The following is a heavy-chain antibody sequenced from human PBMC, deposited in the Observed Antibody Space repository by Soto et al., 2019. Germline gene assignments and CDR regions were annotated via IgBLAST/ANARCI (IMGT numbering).Heavy chain of an antibody. J-gene: IGHJ6*02. D-gene: IGHD3-3*01. CDR2: IWYDGSNK. Sequence: GGSLRLSCAASGFTFSSCGMHWVRQAPGKGLEWVAVIWYDGSNKYYADSVKGRFTISRDNSKNTLYLQMNSLRAEDTAVYYCARDLDDFWSGYRYGMDVWGQGTTVTVSS. CDR3: ARDLDDFWSGYRYGMDV. CDR1: GFTFSSCG. V-gene: IGHV3-33*01.